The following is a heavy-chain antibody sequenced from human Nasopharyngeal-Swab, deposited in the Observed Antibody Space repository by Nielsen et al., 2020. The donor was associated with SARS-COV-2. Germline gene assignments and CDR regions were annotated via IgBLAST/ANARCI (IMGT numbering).Heavy chain of an antibody. CDR3: ARGDKGYSSGWVY. D-gene: IGHD6-19*01. Sequence: WVRQAPGQGLEWMGRIIPILGIANYAQKFQGRVMITADKSTSTAYMELSSLRSEDTAVYYCARGDKGYSSGWVYWGQGTLVTVSS. J-gene: IGHJ4*02. V-gene: IGHV1-69*04. CDR2: IIPILGIA.